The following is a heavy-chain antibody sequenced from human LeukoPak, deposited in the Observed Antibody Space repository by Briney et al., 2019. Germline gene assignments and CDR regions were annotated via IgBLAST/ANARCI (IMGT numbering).Heavy chain of an antibody. CDR2: IYPGDSDT. CDR1: GYSFTSYW. Sequence: GESLKISRKGSGYSFTSYWIGWVRQMPGKGLEWMGIIYPGDSDTRYSPSFQGQVTISADMSISTAYLQWSSLKASDTAMNYCARHEGIAVAGTGVNWFDPWGQGTLVTVSS. D-gene: IGHD6-19*01. CDR3: ARHEGIAVAGTGVNWFDP. J-gene: IGHJ5*02. V-gene: IGHV5-51*01.